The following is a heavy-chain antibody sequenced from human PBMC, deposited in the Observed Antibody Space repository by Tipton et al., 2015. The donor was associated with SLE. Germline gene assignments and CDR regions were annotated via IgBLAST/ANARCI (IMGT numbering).Heavy chain of an antibody. CDR3: AKSAGYIAAAGTRYFDL. J-gene: IGHJ2*01. Sequence: SLRLSCAASGFTFSSYSMNWVRQAPGKGLEWVSAISGSGGSTYYADSVKGRFTISRDNSKNTLYLQMNSLRAEDTAVYYCAKSAGYIAAAGTRYFDLWGRGTLVTVSS. CDR2: ISGSGGST. CDR1: GFTFSSYS. V-gene: IGHV3-23*01. D-gene: IGHD6-13*01.